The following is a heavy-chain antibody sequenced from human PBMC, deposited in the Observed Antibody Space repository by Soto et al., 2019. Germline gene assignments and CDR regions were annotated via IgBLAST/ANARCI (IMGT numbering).Heavy chain of an antibody. CDR2: INPNSGGT. D-gene: IGHD2-2*01. V-gene: IGHV1-2*04. CDR1: GYTFTGYY. J-gene: IGHJ6*02. CDR3: ARGEVGYYYYGMDV. Sequence: ASVKVSFKASGYTFTGYYMHWVRQAPGQGLEWMGWINPNSGGTNYAQKFQGWVTMTRDTSISTAYMELSRLRSDDTAVYYCARGEVGYYYYGMDVWGQGTTVTVSS.